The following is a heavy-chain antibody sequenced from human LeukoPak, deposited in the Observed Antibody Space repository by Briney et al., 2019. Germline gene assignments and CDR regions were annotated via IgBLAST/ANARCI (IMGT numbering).Heavy chain of an antibody. CDR1: GFTFSSYS. CDR3: ARDATPRGITMIVVAPPDAFDI. V-gene: IGHV3-21*01. J-gene: IGHJ3*02. Sequence: GGSLRLSXAASGFTFSSYSMNWVRQAPGKGLEWVSSISSSSSYIYYADSVKGRFTISRDNAKNSLYLQMNSLRAEDTAVYYCARDATPRGITMIVVAPPDAFDIWGQGTMVTVSS. D-gene: IGHD3-22*01. CDR2: ISSSSSYI.